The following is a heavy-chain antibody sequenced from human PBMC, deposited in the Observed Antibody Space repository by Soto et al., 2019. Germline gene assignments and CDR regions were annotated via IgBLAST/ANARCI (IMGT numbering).Heavy chain of an antibody. V-gene: IGHV1-46*02. J-gene: IGHJ4*02. CDR3: ARDPYCGGDCYHFDF. D-gene: IGHD2-21*02. Sequence: QVQLAQSGAEVKKPGASVKVSCKASGYTFDSYYIHWVRQAPGQRLEWMGLINPDGGGTSYAQNLRGRVTMTRDTSTSTVYMELRSLRSEDTAMYYCARDPYCGGDCYHFDFWGQGTLVTVSS. CDR1: GYTFDSYY. CDR2: INPDGGGT.